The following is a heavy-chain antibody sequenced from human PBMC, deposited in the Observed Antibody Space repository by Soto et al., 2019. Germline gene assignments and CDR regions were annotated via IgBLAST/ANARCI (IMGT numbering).Heavy chain of an antibody. CDR1: GGTFSSYT. V-gene: IGHV1-69*02. CDR2: IIPILGIA. Sequence: SVKVSCKASGGTFSSYTISRVRQAPGQGLEWMGRIIPILGIANYAQKFQGRVTITADKSTSTAYMELSSLRSEDTAVYYCARINGKTSYNWFDPWGQGTLVTVSS. CDR3: ARINGKTSYNWFDP. J-gene: IGHJ5*02.